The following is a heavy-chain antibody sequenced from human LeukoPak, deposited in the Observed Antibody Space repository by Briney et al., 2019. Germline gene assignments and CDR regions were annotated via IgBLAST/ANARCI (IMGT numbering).Heavy chain of an antibody. Sequence: GGSLRLSCAASGFTFRSYAMSWVRQAPGKGLEWVSAISGSGGSTYYADSVKGRFTISRDNSKNTLYLQMNSLRAEDTAVYYCAKEFGHYYDSSGYYYGYWGQGTLVTVSS. CDR1: GFTFRSYA. D-gene: IGHD3-22*01. CDR2: ISGSGGST. V-gene: IGHV3-23*01. J-gene: IGHJ4*02. CDR3: AKEFGHYYDSSGYYYGY.